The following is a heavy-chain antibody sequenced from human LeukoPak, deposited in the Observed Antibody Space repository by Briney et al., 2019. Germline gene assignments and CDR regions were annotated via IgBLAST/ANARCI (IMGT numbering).Heavy chain of an antibody. D-gene: IGHD3-22*01. Sequence: GGSLRLSCAASGFTFSSYEMNWVRQAPGKGLEWVSYISSSGSTIYYADSVKGRFTISRDNAKNSLYLQMNSLRAEDTAVYYCASHLYYYDSSGPRPPDYWGQGTLVTVSS. J-gene: IGHJ4*02. V-gene: IGHV3-48*03. CDR1: GFTFSSYE. CDR3: ASHLYYYDSSGPRPPDY. CDR2: ISSSGSTI.